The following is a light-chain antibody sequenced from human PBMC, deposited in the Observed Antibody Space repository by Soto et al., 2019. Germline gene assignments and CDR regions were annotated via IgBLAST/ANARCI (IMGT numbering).Light chain of an antibody. V-gene: IGKV3-11*01. CDR1: QSVSSY. J-gene: IGKJ4*01. CDR2: DAS. Sequence: EIVLTQSPATLSLSPGDRATLSCRASQSVSSYLAWYQQKPGQAPRLLIYDASNRATGIPARFSGSGPGTDFTLTITSLEPEDFAVYYCQQRSNWPSTFGGGTKVEIK. CDR3: QQRSNWPST.